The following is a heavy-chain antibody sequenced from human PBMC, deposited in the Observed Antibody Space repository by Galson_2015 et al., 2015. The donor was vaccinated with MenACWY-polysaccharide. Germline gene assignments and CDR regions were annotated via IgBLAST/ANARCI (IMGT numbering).Heavy chain of an antibody. Sequence: TLSLTCTVSGGSISSGSYYWTWIRQPAGKELEWIGHIYTSGSTKYNPSLKSRVTISIDTSKNQFSLKLSSVTAADTAVYYCAREYAYWGQGTLVTVSS. CDR2: IYTSGST. CDR3: AREYAY. V-gene: IGHV4-61*09. J-gene: IGHJ4*02. CDR1: GGSISSGSYY.